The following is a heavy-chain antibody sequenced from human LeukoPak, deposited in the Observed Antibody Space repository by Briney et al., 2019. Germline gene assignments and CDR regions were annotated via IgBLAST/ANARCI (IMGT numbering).Heavy chain of an antibody. D-gene: IGHD5-12*01. CDR1: GYTFISYG. J-gene: IGHJ4*02. Sequence: GASVKVSCKASGYTFISYGISWVRQAPGQGLEWMGWISAYNGNTNYAQKLQGRVTMTTDTSTSTASMELRSLRSDDTAVYYCARDTRNGGYDYPDYWGQGTLVTVSS. CDR3: ARDTRNGGYDYPDY. CDR2: ISAYNGNT. V-gene: IGHV1-18*01.